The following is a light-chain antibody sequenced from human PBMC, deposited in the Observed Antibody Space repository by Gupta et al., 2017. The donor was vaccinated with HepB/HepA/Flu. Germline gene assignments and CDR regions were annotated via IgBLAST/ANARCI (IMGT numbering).Light chain of an antibody. CDR2: GKN. CDR3: DSRDSSGKHVV. CDR1: SLRSYY. J-gene: IGLJ2*01. Sequence: SSDLTQDPAVSVALGQTVRITCQGDSLRSYYASWYQQKPGQAPVLVIYGKNNRPSGIPDRFSGSSSGNTASLNITGAQAEDEADYYGDSRDSSGKHVVFGGGTKLTVL. V-gene: IGLV3-19*01.